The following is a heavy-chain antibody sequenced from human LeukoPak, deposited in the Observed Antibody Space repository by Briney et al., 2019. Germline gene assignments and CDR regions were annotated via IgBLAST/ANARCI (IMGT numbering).Heavy chain of an antibody. CDR2: IYYSGST. J-gene: IGHJ5*02. CDR1: GGSISSYY. D-gene: IGHD4-23*01. V-gene: IGHV4-59*01. CDR3: ARVGTTVVTPPNWFDP. Sequence: PSETLSLTCTVSGGSISSYYWSWIRQPPGKGLEWIGYIYYSGSTNYNPSLKSRVTISVDTSKNQFSLKLSSVTAADTAVYYCARVGTTVVTPPNWFDPWGQGTLVTVSS.